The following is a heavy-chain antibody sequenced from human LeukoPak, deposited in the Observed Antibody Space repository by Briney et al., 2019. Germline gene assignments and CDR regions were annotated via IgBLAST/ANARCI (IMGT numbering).Heavy chain of an antibody. CDR3: ARGGFGELFSSDY. CDR2: ISSSSSTI. J-gene: IGHJ4*02. V-gene: IGHV3-48*01. D-gene: IGHD3-10*01. CDR1: GFTFSSYS. Sequence: PGGSLRVSCAASGFTFSSYSLNWVRQAPGKGLEWVSYISSSSSTIYYADSVKGRFTISRDNAKNSLYLQMNSLRAEDTAVYYCARGGFGELFSSDYWGQGTLVTVSS.